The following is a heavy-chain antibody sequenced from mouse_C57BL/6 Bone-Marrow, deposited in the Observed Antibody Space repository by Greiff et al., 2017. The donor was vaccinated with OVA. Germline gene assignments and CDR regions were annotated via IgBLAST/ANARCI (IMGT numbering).Heavy chain of an antibody. D-gene: IGHD2-3*01. CDR2: IYPRDGST. V-gene: IGHV1-78*01. CDR1: GYTFTDHT. Sequence: LVESDAELVKPGASVKISCKVSGYTFTDHTIHWMKQRPEQGLEWIGYIYPRDGSTKYNEKFKGKATLTADKSSSTAYMQLNSLTSEDSAVYFCARSGGYYPYFCAMDSWGQGTSVTVSS. CDR3: ARSGGYYPYFCAMDS. J-gene: IGHJ4*01.